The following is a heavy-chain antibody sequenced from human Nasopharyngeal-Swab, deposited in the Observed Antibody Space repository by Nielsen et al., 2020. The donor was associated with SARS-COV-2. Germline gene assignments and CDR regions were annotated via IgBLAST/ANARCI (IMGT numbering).Heavy chain of an antibody. V-gene: IGHV4-34*01. CDR1: GGSFSSYC. D-gene: IGHD3-9*01. Sequence: GSLRLSCAVYGGSFSSYCWTWIRQPPGKGLEGIGEITHSGSTNYNPSLKSRVTLSVDTSKNQFSLKLSSVTAADTAVYYCARAPDYDVLTGYYPDAFDIWGQGTMVTVSS. J-gene: IGHJ3*02. CDR3: ARAPDYDVLTGYYPDAFDI. CDR2: ITHSGST.